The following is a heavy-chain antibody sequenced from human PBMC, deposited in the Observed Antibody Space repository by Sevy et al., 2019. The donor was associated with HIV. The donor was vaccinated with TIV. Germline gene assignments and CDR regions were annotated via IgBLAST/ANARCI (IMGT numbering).Heavy chain of an antibody. J-gene: IGHJ4*02. D-gene: IGHD2-15*01. CDR3: AREDRLGYCSGGSCYPGYY. V-gene: IGHV4-30-4*01. CDR2: IYYSGST. Sequence: SETLSLTCTVSGGSISSGDYYWSWIRQPPGKGLEWIGYIYYSGSTYYNPSLKSRVTISVDTSKNQFSLKLSSVTAADTAVYYCAREDRLGYCSGGSCYPGYYWGQGTLVTVSS. CDR1: GGSISSGDYY.